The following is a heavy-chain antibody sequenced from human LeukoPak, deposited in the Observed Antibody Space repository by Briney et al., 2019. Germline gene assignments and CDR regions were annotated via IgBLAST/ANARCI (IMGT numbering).Heavy chain of an antibody. J-gene: IGHJ5*02. V-gene: IGHV1-69*05. Sequence: SVKVSCKASGGTFNTYKINWVRQAPGQGLEWMGDIIPIFGTTTYSQKFQGRVTITTDASTSTAYMELTSLTSEDTAVYYCARGDCSSPACYTENNWFDPWGQGTLVTVPS. D-gene: IGHD2-2*02. CDR3: ARGDCSSPACYTENNWFDP. CDR2: IIPIFGTT. CDR1: GGTFNTYK.